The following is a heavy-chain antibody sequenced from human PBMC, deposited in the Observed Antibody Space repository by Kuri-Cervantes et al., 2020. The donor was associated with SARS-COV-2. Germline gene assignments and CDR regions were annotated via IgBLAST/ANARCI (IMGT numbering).Heavy chain of an antibody. CDR3: ATYSGYPSCYFDY. V-gene: IGHV4-61*02. CDR1: GDSISSASYY. J-gene: IGHJ4*02. Sequence: SCTVSGDSISSASYYWSWIRQPAGKGLEWSGRIYTSGSTNYNPSLKSRVTISLDTSKNQFSLKLSSVTAADTAVYYCATYSGYPSCYFDYWGQGTQVTVSS. CDR2: IYTSGST. D-gene: IGHD5-12*01.